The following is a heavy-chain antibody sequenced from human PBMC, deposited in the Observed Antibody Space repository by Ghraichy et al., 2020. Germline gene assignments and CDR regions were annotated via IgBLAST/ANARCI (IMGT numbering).Heavy chain of an antibody. V-gene: IGHV3-30*04. CDR2: ISYDGSNK. J-gene: IGHJ4*02. CDR1: GFTFSSYA. D-gene: IGHD6-19*01. CDR3: ASTNTVAGIPWDY. Sequence: GESLNISCAASGFTFSSYAMHWVRQAPGKGLEWVAVISYDGSNKYYADSVKGRFTISRDNSKNTLYLQMNSLRAEDTAVYYCASTNTVAGIPWDYWGQGTLVTVSS.